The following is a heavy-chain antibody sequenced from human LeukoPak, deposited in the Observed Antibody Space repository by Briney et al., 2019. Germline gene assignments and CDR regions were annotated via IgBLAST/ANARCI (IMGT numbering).Heavy chain of an antibody. CDR1: GFTFSTYA. J-gene: IGHJ4*02. CDR2: ISGSDGST. V-gene: IGHV3-23*01. CDR3: AKGASGHYYIYFDY. Sequence: GGSLRLSCAASGFTFSTYAMNWVRQSPGKGLEWVSSISGSDGSTYYADSVKGRFTISRDNSKNTLYLQVNSLRAEDTAIYYCAKGASGHYYIYFDYWGQGTLVTVSS. D-gene: IGHD1-26*01.